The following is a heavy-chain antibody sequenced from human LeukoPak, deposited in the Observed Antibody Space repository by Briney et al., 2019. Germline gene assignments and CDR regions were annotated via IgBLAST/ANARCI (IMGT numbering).Heavy chain of an antibody. CDR3: ARGDVVVVVQDYYYYGMDV. V-gene: IGHV4-30-4*01. D-gene: IGHD2-15*01. CDR1: GGSTSSGDYY. J-gene: IGHJ6*02. Sequence: SQTLSLTCTVSGGSTSSGDYYWSWIRQPPGKGLEWIGYIYYSGSTYFNPSLKSRVTISVDTSKNQFSLKLSSVTAADTAVYYCARGDVVVVVQDYYYYGMDVWGQGTTVTVSS. CDR2: IYYSGST.